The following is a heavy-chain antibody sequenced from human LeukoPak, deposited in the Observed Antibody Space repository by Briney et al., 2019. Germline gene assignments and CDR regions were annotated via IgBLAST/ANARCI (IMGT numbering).Heavy chain of an antibody. CDR3: ARMLLSEPYYYYYYMDV. D-gene: IGHD1-14*01. CDR2: IIPIFGTA. V-gene: IGHV1-69*05. Sequence: EASVKVSCKASGGTFSSYAISWVRQAPGQGLEWMGGIIPIFGTANYAQKFQGRVTITTDESTSTAYMELSSLRSEDTAVYYCARMLLSEPYYYYYYMDVWGKGTTVTVSS. CDR1: GGTFSSYA. J-gene: IGHJ6*03.